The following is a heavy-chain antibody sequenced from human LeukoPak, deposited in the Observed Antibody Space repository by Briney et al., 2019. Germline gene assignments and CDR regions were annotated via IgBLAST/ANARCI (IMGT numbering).Heavy chain of an antibody. CDR2: ISSGSETI. V-gene: IGHV3-48*02. Sequence: PGGSLRLSCAASGFTFRSYSMNWVRQAPGKGLEWVSYISSGSETIYYADSVKGRFTISRDNPKNSLYLQMSGLRYEDTAVYYCARLSRPVTEDHWGQGTLVIVSS. CDR3: ARLSRPVTEDH. J-gene: IGHJ4*02. CDR1: GFTFRSYS. D-gene: IGHD2-21*02.